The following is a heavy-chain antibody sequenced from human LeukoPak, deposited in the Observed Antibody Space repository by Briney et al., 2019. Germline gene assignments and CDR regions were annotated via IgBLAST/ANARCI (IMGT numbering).Heavy chain of an antibody. CDR3: ARSDPYYYDSSGYYQYYFDY. D-gene: IGHD3-22*01. V-gene: IGHV1-2*02. Sequence: ASVKVSCKASGYTFTDYYMHWVRQAPGQGLEWMGWINPNSGGTNYAQKFQGRVTMTRDTSISTAYMELSRLRSDDTAVYYCARSDPYYYDSSGYYQYYFDYWGQGTLVTVSS. CDR2: INPNSGGT. CDR1: GYTFTDYY. J-gene: IGHJ4*02.